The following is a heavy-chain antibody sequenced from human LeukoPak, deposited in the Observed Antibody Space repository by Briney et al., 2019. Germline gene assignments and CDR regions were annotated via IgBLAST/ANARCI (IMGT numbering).Heavy chain of an antibody. Sequence: ASVKVSCKASGGTFSSYAISWVRQAPGQGLEWMGGIIPIFGTANYAQKFQGRVTMTRDMSTGTVYMELSSLRSEDTAVYYCAREGDSSGYALGYWGQGTLVTVSS. CDR1: GGTFSSYA. CDR3: AREGDSSGYALGY. J-gene: IGHJ4*02. CDR2: IIPIFGTA. V-gene: IGHV1-69*05. D-gene: IGHD3-22*01.